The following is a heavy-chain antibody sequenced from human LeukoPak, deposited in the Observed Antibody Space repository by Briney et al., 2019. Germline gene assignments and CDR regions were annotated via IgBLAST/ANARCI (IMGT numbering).Heavy chain of an antibody. V-gene: IGHV1-18*01. Sequence: ASVKVSCKSSGYTFTSYGICWVRQAPGQGLEWMGWISAYNGNTNYAQKLQGRVTMTTDTSTSTAYMELRSLRSDDTAVYYCARDAITMVRGVIEYWGQGTLVTVSS. CDR3: ARDAITMVRGVIEY. J-gene: IGHJ4*02. CDR1: GYTFTSYG. CDR2: ISAYNGNT. D-gene: IGHD3-10*01.